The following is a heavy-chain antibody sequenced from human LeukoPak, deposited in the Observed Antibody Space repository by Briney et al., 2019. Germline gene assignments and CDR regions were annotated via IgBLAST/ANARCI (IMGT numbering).Heavy chain of an antibody. J-gene: IGHJ4*02. V-gene: IGHV4-39*01. CDR2: IYYSGST. CDR3: ARQRYSSSWYYFDY. CDR1: GGSISSSSYY. Sequence: TSETLSLTCTVSGGSISSSSYYWSWIRQPPGKGLEWIGSIYYSGSTYHNPSLKSRVTISVDTSKNQFSLKLSSVTAADTAVYYCARQRYSSSWYYFDYWGQGTLVTVSS. D-gene: IGHD6-13*01.